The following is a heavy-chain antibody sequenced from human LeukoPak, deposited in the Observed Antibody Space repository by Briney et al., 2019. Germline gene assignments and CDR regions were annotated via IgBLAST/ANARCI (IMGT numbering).Heavy chain of an antibody. CDR3: ARVMRGEAFSWDGHDSSGYRGQLDY. D-gene: IGHD3-22*01. J-gene: IGHJ4*02. V-gene: IGHV1-18*01. Sequence: ASVKVSCKASGYTFTSYGISWVRQAPGQGLEWMGWISAYNGNTNYAQKLQGRVTMTTDTSTSTAYMELRSLRSDDTAVYYCARVMRGEAFSWDGHDSSGYRGQLDYWGQGTLVTVSS. CDR2: ISAYNGNT. CDR1: GYTFTSYG.